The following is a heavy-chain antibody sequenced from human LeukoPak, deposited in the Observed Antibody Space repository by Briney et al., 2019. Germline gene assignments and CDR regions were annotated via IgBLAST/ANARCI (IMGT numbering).Heavy chain of an antibody. Sequence: SGTLCLTCAVSGGSISSSNWWSWVRQPPGKGLEWIGEIYHSGSTNYNPSLKSRVTISVDKSKNQFSLKLSSVTAADTAVYYCARSMGYYGSGSYSPFDYWGQGTLVTVSS. V-gene: IGHV4-4*02. CDR1: GGSISSSNW. D-gene: IGHD3-10*01. J-gene: IGHJ4*02. CDR2: IYHSGST. CDR3: ARSMGYYGSGSYSPFDY.